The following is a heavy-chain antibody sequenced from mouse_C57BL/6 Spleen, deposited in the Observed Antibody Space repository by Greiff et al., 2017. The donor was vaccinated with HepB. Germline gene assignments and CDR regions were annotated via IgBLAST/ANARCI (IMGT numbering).Heavy chain of an antibody. J-gene: IGHJ4*01. Sequence: VQLKVSGPGLVKPPQSLSLTCSVTGYSITSGYYWTWIRQFPGNKLEWLGYISYDGSNNYNPSLKNRISITRDTSKNQFFLKLNSVTTVDTATYYCARGYYGSSSSMDYWGQGTSVTVSS. V-gene: IGHV3-6*01. CDR1: GYSITSGYY. CDR2: ISYDGSN. CDR3: ARGYYGSSSSMDY. D-gene: IGHD1-1*01.